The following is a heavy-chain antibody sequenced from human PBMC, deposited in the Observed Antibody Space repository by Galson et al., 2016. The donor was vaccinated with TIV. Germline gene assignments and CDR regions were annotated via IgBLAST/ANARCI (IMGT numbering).Heavy chain of an antibody. V-gene: IGHV5-51*03. CDR2: IYPGDSDT. CDR1: GYSFASYW. J-gene: IGHJ4*02. Sequence: QSGAEVKKPGESLKISCKGSGYSFASYWIGWVRQMPGKGLECMGVIYPGDSDTRYSPTFQGQVTIPADKSPSTAYLQWSSLKASETAMYYCAREPRSGNYFDYWGQGALVTVSS. D-gene: IGHD2-15*01. CDR3: AREPRSGNYFDY.